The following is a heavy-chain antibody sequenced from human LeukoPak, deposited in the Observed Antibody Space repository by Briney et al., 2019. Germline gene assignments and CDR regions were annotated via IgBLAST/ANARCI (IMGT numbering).Heavy chain of an antibody. J-gene: IGHJ3*02. Sequence: SETLSLTCAVSGGSISTNNWWTWVRQPPGKGLEWIGSIYYSGSTYYNPSLKSRVTISVDTSKNQFSLKLSSVTAADTAVYYCARDSDPIDIWGKGKMVTVSS. D-gene: IGHD1-26*01. V-gene: IGHV4-4*02. CDR2: IYYSGST. CDR1: GGSISTNNW. CDR3: ARDSDPIDI.